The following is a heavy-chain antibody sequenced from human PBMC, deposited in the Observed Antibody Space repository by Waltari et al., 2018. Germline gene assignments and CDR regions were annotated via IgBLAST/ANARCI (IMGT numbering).Heavy chain of an antibody. V-gene: IGHV4-34*01. CDR1: GGSFRGYY. Sequence: QVQLQQWGAGLLKPSETLSLTCAVYGGSFRGYYWSWIRQPPGKGLEWIGEINHSGSTNYNPSLKSRVTISVDTSKNQFSLKLSSVTAADTAVYYCARGGLHNLVTRAEYFQHWGQGTLVTVSS. J-gene: IGHJ1*01. D-gene: IGHD4-4*01. CDR2: INHSGST. CDR3: ARGGLHNLVTRAEYFQH.